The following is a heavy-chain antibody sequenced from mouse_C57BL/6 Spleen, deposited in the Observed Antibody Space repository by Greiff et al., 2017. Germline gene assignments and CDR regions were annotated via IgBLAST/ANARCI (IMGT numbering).Heavy chain of an antibody. J-gene: IGHJ1*03. CDR3: ARHEEGYYYGSSPHWYFDV. V-gene: IGHV1-62-2*01. CDR1: GYTFTEYT. Sequence: VQLQQSGAELVKPGASVKLSCKASGYTFTEYTIHWVKQRSGQGLEWIGWFYPGSGSIKYNEKFKDKATLTADKSSSTVYMELSRLTSEDSAVYFCARHEEGYYYGSSPHWYFDVWGTGTTVTVSS. D-gene: IGHD1-1*01. CDR2: FYPGSGSI.